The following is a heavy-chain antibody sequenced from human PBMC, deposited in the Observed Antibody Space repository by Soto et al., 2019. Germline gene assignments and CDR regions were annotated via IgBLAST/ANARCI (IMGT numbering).Heavy chain of an antibody. V-gene: IGHV3-23*01. D-gene: IGHD6-19*01. J-gene: IGHJ4*02. CDR3: ARRSSGWYFDY. Sequence: EVQLLESGGGLVQPGGSLRLSCAASGFTFSSYAMNWVRQAPGKGLEWVSVISGSGDSTYYADSVKGRFTISRDNSKNTLNLQMNSLRAEDTAVYYCARRSSGWYFDYWGQGTLATVSS. CDR2: ISGSGDST. CDR1: GFTFSSYA.